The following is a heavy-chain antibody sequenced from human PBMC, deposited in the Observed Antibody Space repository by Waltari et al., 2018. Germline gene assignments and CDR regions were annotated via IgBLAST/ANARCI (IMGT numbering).Heavy chain of an antibody. D-gene: IGHD2-8*02. J-gene: IGHJ4*02. CDR2: INSGGGGT. Sequence: EVQLAESGGGLVQPGGSLRLSCAASGFTFSSFWFHWVRQDPQKGLVWLSRINSGGGGTWYADSVKVRFTISRDNAKNSLNLQMNSLRVEDTAVYYCARESSGGERRFFDSWGQGTQVTVSS. CDR1: GFTFSSFW. CDR3: ARESSGGERRFFDS. V-gene: IGHV3-74*01.